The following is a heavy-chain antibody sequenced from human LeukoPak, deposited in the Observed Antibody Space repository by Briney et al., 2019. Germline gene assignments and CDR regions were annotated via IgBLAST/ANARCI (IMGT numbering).Heavy chain of an antibody. CDR3: ARDNPGYYYGSGSYYIDY. V-gene: IGHV1-18*01. CDR1: GYTFTSYG. D-gene: IGHD3-10*01. CDR2: ISAYNGNT. Sequence: ASVKVSCKASGYTFTSYGISWVRQAPGQGLEWMGWISAYNGNTNYAQKLQGRVTMTTDTSTSTAYMELRSLRSDDTAVYYCARDNPGYYYGSGSYYIDYWGQGTLVTVSS. J-gene: IGHJ4*02.